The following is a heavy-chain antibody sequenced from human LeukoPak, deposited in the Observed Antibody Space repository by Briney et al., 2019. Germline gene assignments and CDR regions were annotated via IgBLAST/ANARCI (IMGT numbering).Heavy chain of an antibody. CDR3: AKAGYRYYDSSGYFDY. Sequence: PGGSLRLSCAASGFTFSSYGMHWVRQAPGKGLEWVAFIRYDGSNKYYADSVKGRFTISRDNSENTLYLQMNSLRAEDTAVYYCAKAGYRYYDSSGYFDYWGQGTLVTVSS. CDR2: IRYDGSNK. D-gene: IGHD3-22*01. J-gene: IGHJ4*02. CDR1: GFTFSSYG. V-gene: IGHV3-30*02.